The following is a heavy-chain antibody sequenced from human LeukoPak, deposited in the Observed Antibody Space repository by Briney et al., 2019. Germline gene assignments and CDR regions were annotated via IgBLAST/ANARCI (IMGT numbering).Heavy chain of an antibody. CDR2: INHSGST. CDR3: AKDVRTKDWYFDL. Sequence: SETLSLTCAVYGGSLSGYYWSWIRQPPGKGLEWIGEINHSGSTNYNPSLKSRVTISVDTSKNQFSLKLSSVTAADTAVYYCAKDVRTKDWYFDLWGRGTLVTVSS. V-gene: IGHV4-34*01. CDR1: GGSLSGYY. D-gene: IGHD1/OR15-1a*01. J-gene: IGHJ2*01.